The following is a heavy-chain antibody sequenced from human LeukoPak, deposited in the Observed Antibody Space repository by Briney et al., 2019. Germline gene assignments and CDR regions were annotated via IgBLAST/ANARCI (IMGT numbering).Heavy chain of an antibody. V-gene: IGHV3-7*04. CDR2: IKQDGSEK. D-gene: IGHD5/OR15-5a*01. CDR3: ARGSVYDSATLRDFDY. J-gene: IGHJ4*02. Sequence: GGSLRLSCAASGFTFSSYWMSWVRQAPGKGLEWVANIKQDGSEKSKNSLYLQMNSLRAEDTAVYYCARGSVYDSATLRDFDYWGQGSLVTGSS. CDR1: GFTFSSYW.